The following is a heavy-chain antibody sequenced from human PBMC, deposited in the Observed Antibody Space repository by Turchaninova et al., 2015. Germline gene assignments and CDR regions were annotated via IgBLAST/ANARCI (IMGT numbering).Heavy chain of an antibody. CDR3: ARADSSSWHFDY. V-gene: IGHV3-21*01. CDR1: GFTFSSYS. CDR2: ISSSSSYI. Sequence: EVQLVESGGGLVKPGGSLRLSCAASGFTFSSYSMNWVRQAPGQGLEWVSSISSSSSYIYYADSVKGRFTISRDTAKNSLYLQMNSLRAEDTAVYYCARADSSSWHFDYWGQGTLVTVSS. D-gene: IGHD6-13*01. J-gene: IGHJ4*02.